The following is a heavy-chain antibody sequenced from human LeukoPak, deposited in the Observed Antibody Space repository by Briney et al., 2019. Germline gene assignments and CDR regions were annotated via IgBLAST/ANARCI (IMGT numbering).Heavy chain of an antibody. D-gene: IGHD1-26*01. V-gene: IGHV3-74*01. J-gene: IGHJ6*02. CDR3: AREVSGTSGYYYGMDV. Sequence: GGSLRLSCAASGFTFSSYWMHWVRQAPGKGLVWVSRINSDGSSTSHADSVKGRFTISRDNAKNTLYLQMNSLRAEDTAVYYCAREVSGTSGYYYGMDVWGQGTTVTVSS. CDR2: INSDGSST. CDR1: GFTFSSYW.